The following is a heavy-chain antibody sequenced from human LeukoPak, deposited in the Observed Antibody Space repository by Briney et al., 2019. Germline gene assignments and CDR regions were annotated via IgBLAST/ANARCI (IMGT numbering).Heavy chain of an antibody. CDR1: GFTFDDYA. Sequence: GGSLRLSCAASGFTFDDYAMHWVRQAPGKGLEWVSLISWDGGSTYYADSVKGRFTISRDNSKNTLYLQMNSLRAEDTALYYCARARYRSYYYYMDVWGKGPRSPSP. CDR3: ARARYRSYYYYMDV. V-gene: IGHV3-43D*03. D-gene: IGHD3-16*02. CDR2: ISWDGGST. J-gene: IGHJ6*03.